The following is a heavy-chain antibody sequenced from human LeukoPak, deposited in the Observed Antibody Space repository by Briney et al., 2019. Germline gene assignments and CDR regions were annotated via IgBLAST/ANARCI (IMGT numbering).Heavy chain of an antibody. J-gene: IGHJ4*02. CDR1: GFTFSSYA. V-gene: IGHV3-30*14. Sequence: GGSLRLSCAASGFTFSSYAMHWVRQAPGKGLEWVAVISYDGSNKYYADSVKGRFTISRDNSKNTLYLQMNSLRAEDTAVYYCARASSWFLKWGQGTLVTVSS. D-gene: IGHD6-19*01. CDR2: ISYDGSNK. CDR3: ARASSWFLK.